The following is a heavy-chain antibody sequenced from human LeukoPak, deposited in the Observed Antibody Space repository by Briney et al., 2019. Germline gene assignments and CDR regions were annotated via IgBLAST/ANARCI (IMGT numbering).Heavy chain of an antibody. CDR3: AKEYAGSHYYYYYMDV. J-gene: IGHJ6*03. Sequence: PGGSLRLSCAASGFTFSSYWMHWVRQAPGKGLVWVSRINSDGSSTIYADSVKGRLTISRDNSKKTLYLQMNSLRVEDTAVYYCAKEYAGSHYYYYYMDVWGKGTTVTVSS. V-gene: IGHV3-74*01. CDR1: GFTFSSYW. CDR2: INSDGSST.